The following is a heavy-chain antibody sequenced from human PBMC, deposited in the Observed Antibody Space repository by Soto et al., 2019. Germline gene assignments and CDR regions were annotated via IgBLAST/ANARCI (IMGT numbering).Heavy chain of an antibody. J-gene: IGHJ6*03. Sequence: ESMKICCKGSGDSFTSYWIGWVSQMPGKGLEWMGIIYPGDSDTRYSPSFQGQVTISADKSISTAYLQWSSLKASDTAMYYCARHKGSDYYMDVWGKGTTVTVSS. V-gene: IGHV5-51*01. CDR2: IYPGDSDT. D-gene: IGHD2-15*01. CDR3: ARHKGSDYYMDV. CDR1: GDSFTSYW.